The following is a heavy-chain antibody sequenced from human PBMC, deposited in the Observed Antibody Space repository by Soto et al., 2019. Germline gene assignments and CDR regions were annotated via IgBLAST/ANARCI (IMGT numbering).Heavy chain of an antibody. CDR3: AKSPAPITMVRGVTPPAPDEVLDF. J-gene: IGHJ3*01. Sequence: ASVKVSCKASGGTFSSYTISWVRQAPGQGLEWMGRIIPILGIANYAQKFQGRVTITADKSTSTAYMELSSLRSEDTAVYYCAKSPAPITMVRGVTPPAPDEVLDFWAQGTLV. D-gene: IGHD3-10*01. CDR1: GGTFSSYT. V-gene: IGHV1-69*02. CDR2: IIPILGIA.